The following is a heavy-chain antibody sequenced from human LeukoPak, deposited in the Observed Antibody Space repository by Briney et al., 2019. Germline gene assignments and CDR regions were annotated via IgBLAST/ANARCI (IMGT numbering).Heavy chain of an antibody. J-gene: IGHJ3*02. CDR3: ARASGITMIVVLNHDAFDI. CDR2: IYYSGST. Sequence: GSLRLSCAASGFTFSSYAMSWVRQAPGKGLEWIGYIYYSGSTNYNPSLKSRVTISVDTSKNQFSLKLSSVTAADTAVYYCARASGITMIVVLNHDAFDIWGHGTMVTVSS. CDR1: GFTFSSYA. V-gene: IGHV4-59*12. D-gene: IGHD3-22*01.